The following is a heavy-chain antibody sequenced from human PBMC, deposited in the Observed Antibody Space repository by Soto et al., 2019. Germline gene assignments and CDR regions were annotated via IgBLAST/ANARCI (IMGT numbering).Heavy chain of an antibody. D-gene: IGHD6-19*01. J-gene: IGHJ6*02. V-gene: IGHV1-69*13. CDR2: IIPIFGTA. CDR1: GGTFSSYA. Sequence: ASVKVSCKASGGTFSSYAISWVRQAPGQGLEWMGGIIPIFGTANYAQKFQGRVTITADESTSTAYMELSSLRSEDTAVYYCASHYSSGLYYYYYGMDVWGQGTTVTVSS. CDR3: ASHYSSGLYYYYYGMDV.